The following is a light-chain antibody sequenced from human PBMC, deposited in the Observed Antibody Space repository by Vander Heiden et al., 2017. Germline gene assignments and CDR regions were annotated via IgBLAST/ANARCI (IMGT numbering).Light chain of an antibody. CDR2: GAS. Sequence: EIVMTQSPATLSVSPGERATLSCRASQSVSSNLAWYQQKPGQAPRLLIYGASTRATGIPARFSGSGSGTEFTLTISSLQSEDFAVYYCQQDNNWIFTFGHGTKVDIK. CDR3: QQDNNWIFT. J-gene: IGKJ3*01. V-gene: IGKV3-15*01. CDR1: QSVSSN.